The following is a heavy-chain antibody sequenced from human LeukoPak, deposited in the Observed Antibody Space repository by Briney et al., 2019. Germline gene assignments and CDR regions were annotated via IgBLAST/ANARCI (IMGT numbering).Heavy chain of an antibody. D-gene: IGHD3-9*01. J-gene: IGHJ4*02. CDR3: ARDLLTGPRDY. V-gene: IGHV3-53*01. CDR1: GFTVSSNY. Sequence: GGSLRLSCAASGFTVSSNYMSWVRQAPGKGLEWVSLIYSGGSTYYADSVKGRFTISRDNSKNTLYLQMNSLRAEDTAVYYCARDLLTGPRDYWGQGTLVTVSS. CDR2: IYSGGST.